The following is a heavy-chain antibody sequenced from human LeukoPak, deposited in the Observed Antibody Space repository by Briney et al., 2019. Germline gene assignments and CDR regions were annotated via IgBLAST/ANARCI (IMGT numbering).Heavy chain of an antibody. CDR3: ATWNSYGHFFDY. CDR2: FDPEDGET. V-gene: IGHV1-24*01. J-gene: IGHJ4*02. Sequence: ASVKVSCKVSGYTLTELSMHWVRQAPGKGLEWMGGFDPEDGETIYAQKFQGRVTMTEDTSTDTAYMELSSLRSEDTAAYYCATWNSYGHFFDYWGQGTLVTVSS. D-gene: IGHD5-18*01. CDR1: GYTLTELS.